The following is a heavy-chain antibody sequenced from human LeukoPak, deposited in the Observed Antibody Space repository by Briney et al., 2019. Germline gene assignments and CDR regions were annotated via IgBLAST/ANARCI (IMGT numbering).Heavy chain of an antibody. CDR3: ARRGYSGYGGDYFDY. J-gene: IGHJ4*02. CDR1: GGSISSYY. CDR2: IYYSGST. D-gene: IGHD5-12*01. Sequence: SETLSLTCTVSGGSISSYYWSWIRQPPGKGLEWIGYIYYSGSTNYNLSLKSRVTISVDTSKNQFSLKLSSVTAADTAVYYCARRGYSGYGGDYFDYWGQGTLVTVSS. V-gene: IGHV4-59*08.